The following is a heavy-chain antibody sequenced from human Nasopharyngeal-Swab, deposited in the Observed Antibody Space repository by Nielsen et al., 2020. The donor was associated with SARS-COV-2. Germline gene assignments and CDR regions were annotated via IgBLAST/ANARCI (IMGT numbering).Heavy chain of an antibody. Sequence: WIRQPPGKGLEWIGSIYYSGSTYCNPSLKSRVTISVDTSKNQFSLKLSSVTAADTAVYYCARIPADVVVPAARWWGFDYWGQGTLVTVSS. J-gene: IGHJ4*02. CDR3: ARIPADVVVPAARWWGFDY. CDR2: IYYSGST. V-gene: IGHV4-39*01. D-gene: IGHD2-2*01.